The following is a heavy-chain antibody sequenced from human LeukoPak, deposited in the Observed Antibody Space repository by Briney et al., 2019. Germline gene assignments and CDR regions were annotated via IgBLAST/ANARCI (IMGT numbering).Heavy chain of an antibody. J-gene: IGHJ4*02. CDR2: ISGSGGST. CDR1: GFTFSSYA. CDR3: AYREPDGSGWYRY. Sequence: PGGSLRLSCTASGFTFSSYAMSWVRQAPGKGLEWVSAISGSGGSTYYADSVKGRFTISRDNSKNTLYLQMNSLRAEDTAVYYCAYREPDGSGWYRYWGQGTLVTVSS. D-gene: IGHD6-19*01. V-gene: IGHV3-23*01.